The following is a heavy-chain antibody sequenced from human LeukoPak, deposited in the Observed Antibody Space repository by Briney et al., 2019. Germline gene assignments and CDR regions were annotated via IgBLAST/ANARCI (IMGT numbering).Heavy chain of an antibody. CDR3: ARDRLEAVAGLLYYSYYSMDV. J-gene: IGHJ6*04. V-gene: IGHV1-18*01. CDR1: GYTFTSYG. Sequence: GSLRVSCEASGYTFTSYGISWVRQAPGQGLEWVGWICAYNGNTNYAQKLQGRVTMTTDTSTSTAYMELRSLRSDDTAVYYCARDRLEAVAGLLYYSYYSMDVWGAGTTVTVSS. CDR2: ICAYNGNT. D-gene: IGHD6-19*01.